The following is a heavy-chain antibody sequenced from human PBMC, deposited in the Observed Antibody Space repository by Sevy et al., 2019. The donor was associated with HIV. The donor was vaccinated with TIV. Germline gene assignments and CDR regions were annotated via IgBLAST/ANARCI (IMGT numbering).Heavy chain of an antibody. CDR3: ARHRRVDTAMDPYYYYYMDV. D-gene: IGHD5-18*01. CDR2: IYPGDSDT. V-gene: IGHV5-51*01. J-gene: IGHJ6*03. Sequence: GESLKISCKGSGYSFTSYWIGWVRQMTGKGLQWMGIIYPGDSDTRDSPSFQGQVTTSADKSISTAYLQWSSLKASDTAMYYRARHRRVDTAMDPYYYYYMDVWGKGTTVTVSS. CDR1: GYSFTSYW.